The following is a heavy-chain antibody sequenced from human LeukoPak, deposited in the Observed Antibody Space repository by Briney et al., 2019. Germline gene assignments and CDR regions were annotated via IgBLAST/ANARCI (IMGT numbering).Heavy chain of an antibody. D-gene: IGHD4-17*01. CDR2: ISYDGSNK. CDR1: GFTFSSYG. Sequence: GGSLRLSRAASGFTFSSYGMHWVRQAPSKGLEWVAVISYDGSNKYYADSVKGRFTISRDNSKSTLYLQMNSLRAEDTAVYYCAKAQDGDYVGYWGQGTLVTVSS. CDR3: AKAQDGDYVGY. J-gene: IGHJ4*02. V-gene: IGHV3-30*18.